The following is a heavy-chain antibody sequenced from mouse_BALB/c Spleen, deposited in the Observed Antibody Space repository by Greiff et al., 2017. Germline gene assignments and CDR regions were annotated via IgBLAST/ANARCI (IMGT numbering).Heavy chain of an antibody. CDR2: IYPGNVNT. CDR3: ARSYRSSMDY. V-gene: IGHV1S56*01. CDR1: GYTFTSYY. D-gene: IGHD2-14*01. J-gene: IGHJ4*01. Sequence: QVQLQQSGPELVKPGASVRISCKASGYTFTSYYIHWVKQRPGQGLEWIGWIYPGNVNTKYNEKFKGKATLTADKSSSTAYMQLSSLTSEDSAVYFCARSYRSSMDYWGQGTSVTVSS.